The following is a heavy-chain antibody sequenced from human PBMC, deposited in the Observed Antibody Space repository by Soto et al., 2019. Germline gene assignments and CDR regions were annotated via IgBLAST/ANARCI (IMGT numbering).Heavy chain of an antibody. Sequence: SETLSLTCVVYCGSFSGYFWSWIRQPPGKGLEWIGEINHSGTTNYNPSLKSRVTISVDTSKNQFSLNFSSVTAADTAVYYCARGVYLRTVTPVSLRFDPWGQGTLVTVSS. D-gene: IGHD4-17*01. CDR1: CGSFSGYF. CDR2: INHSGTT. CDR3: ARGVYLRTVTPVSLRFDP. J-gene: IGHJ5*02. V-gene: IGHV4-34*01.